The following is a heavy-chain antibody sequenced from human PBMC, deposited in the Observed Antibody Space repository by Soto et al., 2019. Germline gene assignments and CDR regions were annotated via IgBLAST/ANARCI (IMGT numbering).Heavy chain of an antibody. V-gene: IGHV1-69*04. Sequence: SVKVSCKASRGTFSTYTITWVRQAPGQGLEWMGRIIPIIGIINYAQKFQGRVTISADKFTGTAYMELTGLRSDDTAVYYCAGDPDSHYNDSHASSYPWGQGTLVTVSS. CDR3: AGDPDSHYNDSHASSYP. CDR2: IIPIIGII. CDR1: RGTFSTYT. J-gene: IGHJ5*02. D-gene: IGHD4-4*01.